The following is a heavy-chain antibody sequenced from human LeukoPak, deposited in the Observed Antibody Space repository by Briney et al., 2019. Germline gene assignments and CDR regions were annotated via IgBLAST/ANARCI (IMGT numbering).Heavy chain of an antibody. CDR1: GFTFSIYI. V-gene: IGHV3-21*01. CDR2: ISGSSSYI. Sequence: GGSLSLSCAASGFTFSIYIINWGRQAPGKGLEWVSSISGSSSYINYADSVKGRFTISRDNAKNSLYLQMNSLRAENTAVYYCARGGAMVRGVSPLDYWGQGTLVTVSS. J-gene: IGHJ4*02. CDR3: ARGGAMVRGVSPLDY. D-gene: IGHD3-10*01.